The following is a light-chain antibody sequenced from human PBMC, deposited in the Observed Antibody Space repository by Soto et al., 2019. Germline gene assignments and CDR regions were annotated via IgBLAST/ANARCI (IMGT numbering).Light chain of an antibody. J-gene: IGKJ1*01. Sequence: DIQMTQSPSSLSASVGDRVTITCRASQDIGDYLAWYQQKPGQVPNLLIYAASTLQSGVPSRFTGSGSGTDFTLTITGLQPEDFETYYCQNYNSAPWTFGRGTKVDIK. V-gene: IGKV1-27*01. CDR2: AAS. CDR1: QDIGDY. CDR3: QNYNSAPWT.